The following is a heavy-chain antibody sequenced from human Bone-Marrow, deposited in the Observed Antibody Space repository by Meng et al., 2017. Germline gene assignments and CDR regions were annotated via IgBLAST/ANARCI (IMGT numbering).Heavy chain of an antibody. CDR3: ARGGVRGGIDY. D-gene: IGHD3-10*01. V-gene: IGHV4-34*01. CDR1: GGSFSGYY. J-gene: IGHJ4*02. CDR2: INHSGST. Sequence: QVQVQQWGAGLLKPSEALSLTCAVYGGSFSGYYWSWIRQPPGKGLEWIGEINHSGSTNYNPSLKSRVTISVDTSKNQFSLKLSSVTAADTAVYYCARGGVRGGIDYWGQGTLVTVSS.